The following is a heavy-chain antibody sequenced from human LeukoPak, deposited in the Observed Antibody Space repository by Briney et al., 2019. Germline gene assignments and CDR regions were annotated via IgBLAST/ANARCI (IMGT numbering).Heavy chain of an antibody. J-gene: IGHJ4*02. D-gene: IGHD2-2*01. Sequence: GASVKVSCKASGYTFTRYRINWVRQAPGQGRAWVGGISAYKGNTNYAQTLQGRVTMTTDTSTSTAYMELRSLGSDDAAVYYWARVHPDCSRTSCYVHWGQGTLVTVSS. CDR1: GYTFTRYR. V-gene: IGHV1-18*01. CDR3: ARVHPDCSRTSCYVH. CDR2: ISAYKGNT.